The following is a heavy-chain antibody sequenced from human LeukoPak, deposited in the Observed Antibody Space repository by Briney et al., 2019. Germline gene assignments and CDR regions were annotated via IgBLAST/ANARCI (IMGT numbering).Heavy chain of an antibody. CDR3: ARSRSLHDY. CDR2: IKQDGSAK. J-gene: IGHJ4*02. CDR1: GFTFSDYW. V-gene: IGHV3-7*01. Sequence: GGSLRLSCTASGFTFSDYWMTWVRQAPGKGLEWVANIKQDGSAKYYVDSVKGRFTISRDNAKNSLYLQMNSLGTEDTALYYCARSRSLHDYWGQGTLVTVSS.